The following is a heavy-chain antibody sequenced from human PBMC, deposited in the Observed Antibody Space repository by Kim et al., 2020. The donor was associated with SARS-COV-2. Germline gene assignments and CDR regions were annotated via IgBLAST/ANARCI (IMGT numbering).Heavy chain of an antibody. CDR2: IYYSGST. D-gene: IGHD2-15*01. V-gene: IGHV4-59*01. CDR1: GGSISSYY. J-gene: IGHJ6*02. Sequence: SETLSLTCTVSGGSISSYYWSWIRQPPGKGLEWIGYIYYSGSTNYNPSLKSRVTISVDTSKNQFSLKLSSVTAADTAVYYCASSLGYCSGGSCPRYYYYYGMDVWGQGTTVTVSS. CDR3: ASSLGYCSGGSCPRYYYYYGMDV.